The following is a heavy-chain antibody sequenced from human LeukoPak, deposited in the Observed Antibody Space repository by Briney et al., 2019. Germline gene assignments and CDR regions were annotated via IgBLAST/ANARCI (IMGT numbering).Heavy chain of an antibody. CDR3: AKHRGYGSNSDFFGDY. J-gene: IGHJ4*02. Sequence: GGSLRLSCAASGFTFTTYAMSWVRQAPGKGLEWVSAVDSTGSSTYYADSVQGRFTISRDTSKNTLYLQMNSLRAEDTAIYYCAKHRGYGSNSDFFGDYWGQGTLVTVSS. V-gene: IGHV3-23*05. CDR1: GFTFTTYA. D-gene: IGHD4-23*01. CDR2: VDSTGSST.